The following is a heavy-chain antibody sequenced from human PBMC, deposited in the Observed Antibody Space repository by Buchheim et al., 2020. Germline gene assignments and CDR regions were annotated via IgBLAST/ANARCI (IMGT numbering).Heavy chain of an antibody. CDR1: GFTFSSYW. CDR3: ARAMTYYDILDYFDY. D-gene: IGHD3-9*01. V-gene: IGHV3-7*01. J-gene: IGHJ4*02. CDR2: IKQDGSEK. Sequence: EVQLVESGGGLVQPGGSLRLSCAASGFTFSSYWMNWVRQAPGKGLEWVANIKQDGSEKYYVDSVKGRFTISRDNAKDSLYLQMNSLRAEDTAVYYCARAMTYYDILDYFDYWGQGTL.